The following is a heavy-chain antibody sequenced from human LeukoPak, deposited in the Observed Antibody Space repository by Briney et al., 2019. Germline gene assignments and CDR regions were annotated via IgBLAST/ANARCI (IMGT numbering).Heavy chain of an antibody. CDR1: GGTFSSYA. CDR2: VIPIFGTA. J-gene: IGHJ4*02. CDR3: ARDGNGDYAGDPPEY. Sequence: SVKVSCTASGGTFSSYAINWVRQAPGQGHEWMGGVIPIFGTANYAQQFQGRVTITADESTSTAYMELSSLRSEDTAVYYCARDGNGDYAGDPPEYWGQGTLVTVSS. D-gene: IGHD4-17*01. V-gene: IGHV1-69*13.